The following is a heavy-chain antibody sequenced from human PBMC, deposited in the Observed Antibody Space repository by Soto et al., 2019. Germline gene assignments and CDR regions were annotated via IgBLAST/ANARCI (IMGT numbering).Heavy chain of an antibody. CDR3: ARTYKNSGYDYYYGMDV. Sequence: ETLSLTCTVSGGSISSYYWSWIRQPPGKGLEWIGYIYYSGSTNYNPSLKSRVTISVDTSKNQFSLKLSSVTAADTAVYYCARTYKNSGYDYYYGMDVWGQGTTVTVSS. CDR2: IYYSGST. CDR1: GGSISSYY. V-gene: IGHV4-59*01. D-gene: IGHD5-12*01. J-gene: IGHJ6*02.